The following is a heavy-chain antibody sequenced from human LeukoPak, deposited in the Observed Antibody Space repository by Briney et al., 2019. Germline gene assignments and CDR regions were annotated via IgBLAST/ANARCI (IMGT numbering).Heavy chain of an antibody. CDR1: GYSFTSYW. CDR3: ARLLYYYDSSGYAYYFDY. J-gene: IGHJ4*02. CDR2: IYPGDSDT. Sequence: GASLKISCKGSGYSFTSYWIGWVRQMPGKGLEWMGIIYPGDSDTRYSPSFQGQVTISADKSISTAYLQWSSLKASDTAMYYCARLLYYYDSSGYAYYFDYWGQGTLVTVSS. D-gene: IGHD3-22*01. V-gene: IGHV5-51*01.